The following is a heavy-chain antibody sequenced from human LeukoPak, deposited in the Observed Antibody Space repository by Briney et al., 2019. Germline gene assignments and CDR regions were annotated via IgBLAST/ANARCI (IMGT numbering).Heavy chain of an antibody. Sequence: NPSETLSLTCAVYGGSFSGYYWSWIRQPPGKGLEWIGEINHSGSTNYNPSLKSRVTISVDTSKNQFSLKLSSVTAADTAVYYCARTRVVVLRRATEFDYWGQGTLVTVSS. J-gene: IGHJ4*02. CDR3: ARTRVVVLRRATEFDY. CDR2: INHSGST. D-gene: IGHD3-22*01. V-gene: IGHV4-34*01. CDR1: GGSFSGYY.